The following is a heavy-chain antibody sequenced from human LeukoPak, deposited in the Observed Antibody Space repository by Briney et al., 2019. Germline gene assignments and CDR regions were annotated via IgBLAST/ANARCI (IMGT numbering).Heavy chain of an antibody. D-gene: IGHD3-22*01. CDR3: ANYNYYDTSGPL. V-gene: IGHV3-21*01. CDR2: ISSSSSYI. J-gene: IGHJ4*02. CDR1: GFTFSSYS. Sequence: GGSLRLSCAASGFTFSSYSMNWVRQAPGKGLEWVSSISSSSSYIYYADSVKGRFTISRDNAKNSLYLQMNSLRAEDTAVYYCANYNYYDTSGPLWGQGTLVTVSS.